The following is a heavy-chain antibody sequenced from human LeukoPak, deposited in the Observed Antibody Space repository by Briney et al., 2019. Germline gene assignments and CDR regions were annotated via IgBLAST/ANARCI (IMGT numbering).Heavy chain of an antibody. CDR2: ISGSGGST. Sequence: GGSLRLSCAASGFTFSSYAMSWVRQAPGKGLEWVLAISGSGGSTYYADSVKGRFTISRDNSKNTLYLQMNSLRAEDTAVYYCARQDYWNYYYYMDVWGKGTTVTVSS. D-gene: IGHD1-1*01. V-gene: IGHV3-23*01. CDR3: ARQDYWNYYYYMDV. CDR1: GFTFSSYA. J-gene: IGHJ6*03.